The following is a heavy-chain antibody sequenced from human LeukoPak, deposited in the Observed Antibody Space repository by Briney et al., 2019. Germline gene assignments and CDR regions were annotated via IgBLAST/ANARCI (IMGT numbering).Heavy chain of an antibody. J-gene: IGHJ4*02. V-gene: IGHV4-59*01. CDR2: IYYSGST. Sequence: SETLSLTCTVSGGSISSYYWSWIRQPPGKGLEWIGYIYYSGSTNYNPSLKSRATISVDTSKNQFSLKLSSVTAADTAVYYCARDIGGFGDYDYWGQGTLVTVSS. CDR1: GGSISSYY. CDR3: ARDIGGFGDYDY. D-gene: IGHD3-10*01.